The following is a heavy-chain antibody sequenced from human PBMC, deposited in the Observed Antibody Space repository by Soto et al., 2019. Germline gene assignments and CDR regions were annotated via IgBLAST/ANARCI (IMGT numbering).Heavy chain of an antibody. Sequence: SLRLSCAASGVSFNDYNMPWVRQAPGKGLEWVSGISSNSIYICYADSVKGRFTSCRDNTKNSLSLKMNSLRFEVTAFYYCAKGYGYSTGWHQNYFDFWGQGTLVTVSS. CDR2: ISSNSIYI. CDR1: GVSFNDYN. D-gene: IGHD6-19*01. J-gene: IGHJ4*02. V-gene: IGHV3-9*01. CDR3: AKGYGYSTGWHQNYFDF.